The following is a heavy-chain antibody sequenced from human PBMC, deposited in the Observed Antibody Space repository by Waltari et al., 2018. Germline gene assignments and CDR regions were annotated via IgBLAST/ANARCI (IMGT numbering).Heavy chain of an antibody. V-gene: IGHV1-18*01. CDR1: GYTFTSYG. CDR3: AREDYYDSSGYCGY. J-gene: IGHJ4*02. CDR2: ISAYNGNT. D-gene: IGHD3-22*01. Sequence: VQLVQSGAEVKKPGASVKVSCKASGYTFTSYGISWVRQAPGQGLEWMGWISAYNGNTNDAQKLQGRVTMTTDTSTSTAYMVLRSLRSDDTAVYYCAREDYYDSSGYCGYWGQGTLVTVSS.